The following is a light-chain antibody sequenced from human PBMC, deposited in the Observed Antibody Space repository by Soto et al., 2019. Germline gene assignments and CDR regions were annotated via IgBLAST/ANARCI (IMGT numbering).Light chain of an antibody. CDR2: EAS. J-gene: IGKJ2*01. V-gene: IGKV1-5*01. CDR1: QGIGSD. Sequence: DIQMTQSPSTLSAFVGDRVTITCRASQGIGSDLAWYQQKLGKAPKLLIYEASNLESAVPSRFRGSGSGTQFTLTISSLQPDDSATYYCQQYSRYMYTFGQGTKVDI. CDR3: QQYSRYMYT.